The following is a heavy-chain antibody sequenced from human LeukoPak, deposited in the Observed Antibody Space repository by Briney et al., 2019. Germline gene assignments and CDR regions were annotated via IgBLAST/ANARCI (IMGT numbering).Heavy chain of an antibody. J-gene: IGHJ4*02. V-gene: IGHV1-69*13. D-gene: IGHD3-9*01. CDR3: ARVGGGSVRYFDWLPFDY. Sequence: SVKVSCKVSGYTLTELSMHWVRQAPGQGLEWMGGIIPIFGTANYAQKFQGRVTITADESTSTAYMELSSLRSEDTAVYYCARVGGGSVRYFDWLPFDYWGQGTLVTVSS. CDR2: IIPIFGTA. CDR1: GYTLTELS.